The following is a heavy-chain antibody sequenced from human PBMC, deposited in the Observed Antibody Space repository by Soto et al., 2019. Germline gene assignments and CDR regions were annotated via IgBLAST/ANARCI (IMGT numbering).Heavy chain of an antibody. V-gene: IGHV1-69*06. D-gene: IGHD6-13*01. Sequence: QVQLVQSGAEVKKPGSSVKVSCKASGGTFSSYAISWVRQAPGQGLEWMGGIIPIFGTANYAQKFQGRVTITADKSTSTADKEVSSLRTEDTAVYYCARAEQPDHQNYYYYYGMDVWGQGTTVTVSS. J-gene: IGHJ6*02. CDR2: IIPIFGTA. CDR3: ARAEQPDHQNYYYYYGMDV. CDR1: GGTFSSYA.